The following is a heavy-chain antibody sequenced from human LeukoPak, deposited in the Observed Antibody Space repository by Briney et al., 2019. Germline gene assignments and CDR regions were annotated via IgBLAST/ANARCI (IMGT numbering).Heavy chain of an antibody. CDR3: ARDPHILRFLEWSP. D-gene: IGHD3-3*01. CDR2: ISSSSSYI. V-gene: IGHV3-21*01. J-gene: IGHJ5*02. CDR1: GFTFSSYS. Sequence: GGSLRLSCAASGFTFSSYSMNWVRQAPGKGLEWVSSISSSSSYIYYADSVKGRFTISRDNAKNSLYLQMNSLRAEDTAVYYCARDPHILRFLEWSPWGQGTLVTVSS.